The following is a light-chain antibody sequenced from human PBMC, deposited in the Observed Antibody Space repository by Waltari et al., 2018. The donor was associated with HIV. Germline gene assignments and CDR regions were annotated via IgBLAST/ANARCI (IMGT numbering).Light chain of an antibody. CDR1: QSVSSN. CDR3: QHYNDWPIT. V-gene: IGKV3-15*01. Sequence: EIVMTQSPATLSVSPGKRATLSCRASQSVSSNLAWYQQIPGQAPRLLIYDASTRATGSPARFSGSGSGTEFTLTISSLQSEDFAIYYCQHYNDWPITFGQGTRLEIK. CDR2: DAS. J-gene: IGKJ5*01.